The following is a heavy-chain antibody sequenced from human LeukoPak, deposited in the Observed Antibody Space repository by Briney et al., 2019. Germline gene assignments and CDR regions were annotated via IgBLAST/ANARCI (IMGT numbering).Heavy chain of an antibody. V-gene: IGHV3-7*03. D-gene: IGHD1-26*01. Sequence: PGGSLRLSCAASGFTFSSYWMSWVPHAPGKGLECVANIKQDGSEKYYVDSVKGRFTSSRDNAKNSLYLQMNSLRAEDTAVYYCAKDGGIAGARDAFDIWGQGTMVTVSS. CDR2: IKQDGSEK. J-gene: IGHJ3*02. CDR3: AKDGGIAGARDAFDI. CDR1: GFTFSSYW.